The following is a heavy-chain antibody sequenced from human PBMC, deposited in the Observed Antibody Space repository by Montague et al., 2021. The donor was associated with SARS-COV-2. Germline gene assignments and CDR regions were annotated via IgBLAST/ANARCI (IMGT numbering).Heavy chain of an antibody. V-gene: IGHV4-39*07. CDR2: VDYSGLT. D-gene: IGHD3-10*01. CDR3: ARVGNYLGVY. J-gene: IGHJ4*02. Sequence: SETLSLTCTVSRDSISSHNYFWAWIRQPPGKGLEWIGSVDYSGLTFYNPSLKSRVTISVDTSNNQFSLKLKSMSAADTAVYYCARVGNYLGVYWGQGILVTVSS. CDR1: RDSISSHNYF.